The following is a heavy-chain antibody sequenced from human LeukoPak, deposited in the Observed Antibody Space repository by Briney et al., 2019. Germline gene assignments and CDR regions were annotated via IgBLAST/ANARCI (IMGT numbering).Heavy chain of an antibody. V-gene: IGHV3-30-3*01. Sequence: GGSLRLSCAASGFTFSSYAMHWVRQAPGKGLEWVAVISYDGSNKYYADSVKGRFTVSRDNAKNSLYLQMNSLRAEDTAVYYCARAGSPKTYYYYYYGMDVWGQGTTVTVSS. CDR2: ISYDGSNK. J-gene: IGHJ6*02. CDR3: ARAGSPKTYYYYYYGMDV. CDR1: GFTFSSYA.